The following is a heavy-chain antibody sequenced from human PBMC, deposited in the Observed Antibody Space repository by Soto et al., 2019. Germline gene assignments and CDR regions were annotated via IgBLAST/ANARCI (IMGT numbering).Heavy chain of an antibody. Sequence: QVQLVQSGPEVKKPGSSVTVSCTASGGTLISFTINWVRQAPGQGFEWMGSFIPRIDKINYSQKFQDRVTLTADESSNTAYMELSSLTSDDAAVYYCARGWVDEAFDIWGQGTLVTISS. CDR3: ARGWVDEAFDI. D-gene: IGHD2-15*01. CDR2: FIPRIDKI. V-gene: IGHV1-69*18. CDR1: GGTLISFT. J-gene: IGHJ3*02.